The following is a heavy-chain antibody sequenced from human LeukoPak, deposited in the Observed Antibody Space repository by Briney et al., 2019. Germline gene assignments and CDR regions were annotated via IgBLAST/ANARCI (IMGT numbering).Heavy chain of an antibody. Sequence: ASVKVSCKASGYTFTNYDIHWVQQATGQGLEWMGWMNPKSGNTGYAQRFQGRVTMTRNTSITTAYMDLRSLKSDDTAIYYCTRGRGFLEGLAVWGQGTTVTVFS. J-gene: IGHJ6*02. CDR1: GYTFTNYD. CDR2: MNPKSGNT. D-gene: IGHD3-3*01. V-gene: IGHV1-8*01. CDR3: TRGRGFLEGLAV.